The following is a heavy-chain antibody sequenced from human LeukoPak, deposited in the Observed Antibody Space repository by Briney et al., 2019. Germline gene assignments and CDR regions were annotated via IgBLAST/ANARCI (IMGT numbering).Heavy chain of an antibody. D-gene: IGHD2-8*01. V-gene: IGHV1-2*02. Sequence: APVKLSCKASGYTVTPYDMHWVRQAPGPGLEWRGWIKPNSGSTNYAQRLQGRVTMTRDTSISTAYMELSRLRSDDTAVYYCARSGVPIYCTNGVCSFDYWGQGTLVTVSS. J-gene: IGHJ4*02. CDR2: IKPNSGST. CDR1: GYTVTPYD. CDR3: ARSGVPIYCTNGVCSFDY.